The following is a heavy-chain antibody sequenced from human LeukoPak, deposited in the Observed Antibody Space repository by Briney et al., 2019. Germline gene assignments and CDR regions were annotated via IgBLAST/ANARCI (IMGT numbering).Heavy chain of an antibody. CDR1: GFTFSSYA. D-gene: IGHD3-10*01. J-gene: IGHJ4*02. CDR2: ISGSGGST. Sequence: GGSPRLSCAASGFTFSSYAMSWVRQAPGKGLEWVSAISGSGGSTYYADSVKGRFTISRDNSKNTLYLQMNSLRAEDTAVYYCAKVRRPSLPPGESGYWGQGTLVTVSS. CDR3: AKVRRPSLPPGESGY. V-gene: IGHV3-23*01.